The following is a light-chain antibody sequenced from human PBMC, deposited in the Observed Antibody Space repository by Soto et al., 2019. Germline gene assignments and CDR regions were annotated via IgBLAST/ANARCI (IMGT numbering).Light chain of an antibody. CDR2: DAS. V-gene: IGKV3-11*01. Sequence: EIVLTQSPGTLSLSPGERATLSCRASQRIKTFLVWYQQRPGQAPRLLIHDASHRAAGIPARFSGSGFGTDFTLTISSLEPEDAAVYYCQQRSNWPPITFGQGTRLE. CDR1: QRIKTF. J-gene: IGKJ5*01. CDR3: QQRSNWPPIT.